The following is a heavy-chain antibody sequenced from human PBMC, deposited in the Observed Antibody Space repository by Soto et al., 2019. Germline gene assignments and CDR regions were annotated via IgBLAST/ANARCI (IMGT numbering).Heavy chain of an antibody. J-gene: IGHJ5*02. D-gene: IGHD2-2*01. CDR1: GDYIHVGGYY. CDR2: IYYTGKT. Sequence: TLALTCRVSGDYIHVGGYYWTWIRQRPGKGLEWMGYIYYTGKTYYNPSLESRLTMSVDRSKNQFSLRLTSVTAADKAVYFCGRDLTSNANCIDPWGQGTLVTVYS. CDR3: GRDLTSNANCIDP. V-gene: IGHV4-30-4*01.